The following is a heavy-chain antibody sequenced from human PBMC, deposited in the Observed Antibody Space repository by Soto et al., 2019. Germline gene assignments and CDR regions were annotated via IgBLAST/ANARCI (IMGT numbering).Heavy chain of an antibody. CDR3: AREVPNYYCGMDV. V-gene: IGHV6-1*01. Sequence: PSQTLSLTCDISGDSVSSNTVAWSWIRQSPSRGLEWLVRTYYRSKWYSDYAPSVKSRITINPDTSKNQISLQLNSVTPEDTAVYYCAREVPNYYCGMDVWGQGTTVTVPS. CDR1: GDSVSSNTVA. CDR2: TYYRSKWYS. J-gene: IGHJ6*02.